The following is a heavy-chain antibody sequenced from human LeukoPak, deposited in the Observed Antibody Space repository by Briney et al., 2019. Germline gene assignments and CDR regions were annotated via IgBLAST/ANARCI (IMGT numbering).Heavy chain of an antibody. J-gene: IGHJ6*02. Sequence: GGSLRLSCAASGFTFSNHGFHWVRQAPGKGLEWVGLIWFDGSKKHYADSVKGRFTISRDDSKNTLYMEMNSLRAEDTAVYYCARGGGRCSSTSCYDFYYYGMDVWGQGTTVTVS. CDR3: ARGGGRCSSTSCYDFYYYGMDV. D-gene: IGHD2-2*01. CDR2: IWFDGSKK. CDR1: GFTFSNHG. V-gene: IGHV3-33*01.